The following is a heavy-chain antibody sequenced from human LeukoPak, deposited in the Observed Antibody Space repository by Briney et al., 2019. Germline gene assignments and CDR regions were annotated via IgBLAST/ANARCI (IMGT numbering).Heavy chain of an antibody. D-gene: IGHD2-2*01. Sequence: SETLSLTCTVSGVSMSSYYWSWIRQPPGKGLEYIGYIYYTGSTYYNPSLKSRVTISVDTSKNQFSLRLSSVTAADTAVYYCARGHGFCSSTSCYEFDYWGQGTLVTVSS. V-gene: IGHV4-59*01. CDR3: ARGHGFCSSTSCYEFDY. J-gene: IGHJ4*02. CDR1: GVSMSSYY. CDR2: IYYTGST.